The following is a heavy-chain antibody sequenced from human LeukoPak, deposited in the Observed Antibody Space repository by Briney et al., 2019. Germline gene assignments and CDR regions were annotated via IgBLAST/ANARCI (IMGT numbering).Heavy chain of an antibody. V-gene: IGHV4-39*01. CDR1: GGSITSSSYY. J-gene: IGHJ3*01. CDR2: IQYGGRT. CDR3: TRRTVGAFQGVHGFDV. D-gene: IGHD1-26*01. Sequence: PSETLSLTCSISGGSITSSSYYWGWIRQPPGKGLEWIGSIQYGGRTFYNPSLKSRVIIFEDTSYNQFSLRLSSVTAADTAVYYCTRRTVGAFQGVHGFDVWGLGTLVTVSS.